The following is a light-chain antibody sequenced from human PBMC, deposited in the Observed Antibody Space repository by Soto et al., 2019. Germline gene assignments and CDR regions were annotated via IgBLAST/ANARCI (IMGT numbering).Light chain of an antibody. CDR1: SSDVGRYSY. CDR2: DVS. Sequence: QSALTQPASVSGSPGQSITISCTGTSSDVGRYSYVSWYQQHQGKAPKLMIYDVSNRPSGVSNRFSGSKSGNTASLTISGLQAEDDADYYCSSYTNSSTRVFGGGTKVTV. J-gene: IGLJ3*02. V-gene: IGLV2-14*01. CDR3: SSYTNSSTRV.